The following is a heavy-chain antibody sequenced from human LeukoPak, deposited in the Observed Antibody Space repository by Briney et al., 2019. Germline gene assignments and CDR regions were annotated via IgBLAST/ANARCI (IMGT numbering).Heavy chain of an antibody. D-gene: IGHD5-24*01. Sequence: SETLSLTCTVSGGSISSYYWSWIRQPPGKGVEWIGYIYYSGSTNYNPSLKSRVTISVDTSKNQFSLKLSSVTAADTAVYYCARVGGVEMAYDYWGQGTLVTVSS. J-gene: IGHJ4*02. CDR2: IYYSGST. CDR3: ARVGGVEMAYDY. CDR1: GGSISSYY. V-gene: IGHV4-59*01.